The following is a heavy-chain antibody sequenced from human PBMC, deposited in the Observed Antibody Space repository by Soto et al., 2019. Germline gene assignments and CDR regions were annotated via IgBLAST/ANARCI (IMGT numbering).Heavy chain of an antibody. Sequence: PSETLSLTCTVSGGSISSSSYYWGWIRQPPGKGLEWIGSIYYSGSTYYNPSLKSRVTISVDTSKNQFSLKLSSVTAADTAVYYCARRGGYSSSWPNWFDPWGQGTLVTVSS. CDR3: ARRGGYSSSWPNWFDP. CDR2: IYYSGST. V-gene: IGHV4-39*01. CDR1: GGSISSSSYY. D-gene: IGHD6-13*01. J-gene: IGHJ5*02.